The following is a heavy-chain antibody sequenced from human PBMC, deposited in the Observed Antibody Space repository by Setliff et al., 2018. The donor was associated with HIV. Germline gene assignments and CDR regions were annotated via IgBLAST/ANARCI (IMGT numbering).Heavy chain of an antibody. Sequence: SETLSLTCTVSRDSISSSSDYWGWIRQSPRKGLEWIGTIYSNGRTYYNPSLKSRVTMSLDTSKSQFSLKLRSVTATDTAVYYCARRGVMITFGGVYFNYWGQGTLVTVSS. CDR1: RDSISSSSDY. V-gene: IGHV4-39*01. CDR2: IYSNGRT. D-gene: IGHD3-16*01. CDR3: ARRGVMITFGGVYFNY. J-gene: IGHJ4*02.